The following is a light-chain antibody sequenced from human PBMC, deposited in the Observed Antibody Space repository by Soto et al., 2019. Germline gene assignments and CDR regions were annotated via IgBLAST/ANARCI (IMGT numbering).Light chain of an antibody. CDR1: SGSVSTSYY. V-gene: IGLV8-61*01. CDR2: NTN. CDR3: LLYIGSGIWV. J-gene: IGLJ3*02. Sequence: QTVVTQGPPFSVSPGGTVTLTCGLSSGSVSTSYYPSWYQQTPGQAPRTLIYNTNTRSSGVPDRFSGSILGNKAALTITGAQADDESDYYCLLYIGSGIWVFGGGTKLTVL.